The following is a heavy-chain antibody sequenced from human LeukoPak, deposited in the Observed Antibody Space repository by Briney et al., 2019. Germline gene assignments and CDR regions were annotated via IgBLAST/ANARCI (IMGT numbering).Heavy chain of an antibody. CDR3: ARGITGTTRGSQDYFDY. V-gene: IGHV1-8*01. CDR1: GYTFTSYD. J-gene: IGHJ4*02. D-gene: IGHD1-20*01. CDR2: MNPNSGNT. Sequence: GASVKVSCKASGYTFTSYDINWVRQATGQGLEWMGWMNPNSGNTGYAQKFQGRGTMTRNTSISTAYMELSSLRSEDTAVYYCARGITGTTRGSQDYFDYWGQGTLVTVSS.